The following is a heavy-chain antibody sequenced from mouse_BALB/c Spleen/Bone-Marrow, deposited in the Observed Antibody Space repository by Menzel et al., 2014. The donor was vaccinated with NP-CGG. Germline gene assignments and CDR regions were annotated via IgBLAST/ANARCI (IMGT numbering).Heavy chain of an antibody. CDR1: GYPFTTYP. CDR3: ARGAYGLLDY. CDR2: FHPYDDDT. J-gene: IGHJ2*01. Sequence: QVQLKHSGAELVKPGASVKMSCKAFGYPFTTYPIEWMRQNHGKNLEWIGNFHPYDDDTKYNEQFKGKAKLTVDKSSTTSSLELSRLTSDDSAVYYCARGAYGLLDYWGQGTTLTIST. D-gene: IGHD6-5*01. V-gene: IGHV1-47*01.